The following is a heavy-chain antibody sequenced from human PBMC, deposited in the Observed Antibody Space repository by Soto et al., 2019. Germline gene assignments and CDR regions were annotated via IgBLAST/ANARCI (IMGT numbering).Heavy chain of an antibody. Sequence: ESGGGLVQPGGSLRLSCAASGFTFSSYWMSWVRQAPGKGLEWVANIKQDGSEKYYVDSVKGRFTISRDNAKNSLYLQMNSLRAEDTAVYYCARERGVTSYYYYYYGMDVWGQGTTVTVSS. D-gene: IGHD4-4*01. CDR2: IKQDGSEK. CDR3: ARERGVTSYYYYYYGMDV. V-gene: IGHV3-7*03. J-gene: IGHJ6*02. CDR1: GFTFSSYW.